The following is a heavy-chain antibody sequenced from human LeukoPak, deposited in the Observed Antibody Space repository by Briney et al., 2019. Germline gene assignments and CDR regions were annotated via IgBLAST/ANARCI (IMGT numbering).Heavy chain of an antibody. CDR1: GGSISSYY. V-gene: IGHV4-4*07. Sequence: SETLSLTCTVSGGSISSYYWSWIRQPAGKGLEWIGRIYTSGSTNYNPSLKSRVTMSVDTSKNQFSLKLSPVTAADTAVYYCARYTAMVHAFDIWGQGTMVTVSS. CDR2: IYTSGST. CDR3: ARYTAMVHAFDI. D-gene: IGHD5-18*01. J-gene: IGHJ3*02.